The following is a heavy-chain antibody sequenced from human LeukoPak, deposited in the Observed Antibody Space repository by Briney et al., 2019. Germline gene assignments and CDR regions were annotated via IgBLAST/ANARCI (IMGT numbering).Heavy chain of an antibody. Sequence: SETLSLTCTVSGGSISSYYWSWIRQPPGKGLEWIGYIYYSGSTNYNPSLKSRVTISVDTSRNQFSLKLSSVTAADTAVYYCARGVAGDSSGYYGWDRHFDLWGRGTLVTVSS. CDR2: IYYSGST. D-gene: IGHD3-22*01. CDR3: ARGVAGDSSGYYGWDRHFDL. V-gene: IGHV4-59*12. CDR1: GGSISSYY. J-gene: IGHJ2*01.